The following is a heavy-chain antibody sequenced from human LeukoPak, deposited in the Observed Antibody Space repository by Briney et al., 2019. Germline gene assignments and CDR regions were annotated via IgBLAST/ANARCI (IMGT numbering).Heavy chain of an antibody. V-gene: IGHV3-7*01. J-gene: IGHJ4*02. CDR2: IKPSGTET. Sequence: PGGSLRISCAASGFTFSTYWMTWVRQAPGKGLEWVANIKPSGTETYYGDPVKGRFTISRDNAKNLLYLQMSSLRAEDTAVYSWGRFGDEAGIDNWGQGTLVTVSS. CDR1: GFTFSTYW. D-gene: IGHD3-10*01. CDR3: GRFGDEAGIDN.